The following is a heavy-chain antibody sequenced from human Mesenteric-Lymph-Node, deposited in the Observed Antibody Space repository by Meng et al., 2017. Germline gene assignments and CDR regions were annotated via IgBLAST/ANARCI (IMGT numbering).Heavy chain of an antibody. CDR3: ASSDYYRSDY. J-gene: IGHJ4*02. D-gene: IGHD3-22*01. CDR1: GGSISRSDW. V-gene: IGHV4-4*02. CDR2: TSHSGST. Sequence: VRWQESGPGLVKPSETLPLTCAVSGGSISRSDWWSWVRQPPGKGLEWIGETSHSGSTNYSPSLKSRVTISLDKSKNQLSLKLNSVTAADTAVYYCASSDYYRSDYWGQGTLVTVSS.